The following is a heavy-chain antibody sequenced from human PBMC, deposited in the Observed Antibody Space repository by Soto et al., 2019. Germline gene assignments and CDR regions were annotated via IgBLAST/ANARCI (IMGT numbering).Heavy chain of an antibody. D-gene: IGHD6-13*01. J-gene: IGHJ6*01. V-gene: IGHV1-69*06. CDR2: IIPIFGTA. Sequence: SVKVSCKASGGTFSSYAISWVRQAPGQGLEWMGGIIPIFGTANYAQKFQGRVTITADKSTSTAYMELSSLRSEDTAVYYCARGNSSSWESYYYSGMDVWGQGTTVTVSS. CDR1: GGTFSSYA. CDR3: ARGNSSSWESYYYSGMDV.